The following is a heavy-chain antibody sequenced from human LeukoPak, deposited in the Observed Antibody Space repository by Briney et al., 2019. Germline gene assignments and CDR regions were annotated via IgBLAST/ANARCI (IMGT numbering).Heavy chain of an antibody. V-gene: IGHV4-59*01. D-gene: IGHD1-14*01. J-gene: IGHJ4*02. CDR2: IYYSGST. CDR1: GGSISSYY. Sequence: SETLSLTCSVSGGSISSYYWSWIRQPPGKGLEWIGYIYYSGSTNYNPSLKSRVTISVDTSKNQFSLKLSSVTAADTAVYYCARGGPLEPFDYWGQGTLVTVSS. CDR3: ARGGPLEPFDY.